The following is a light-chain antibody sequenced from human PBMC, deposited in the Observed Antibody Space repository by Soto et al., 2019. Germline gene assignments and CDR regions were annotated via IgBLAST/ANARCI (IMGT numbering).Light chain of an antibody. Sequence: DIVLTQSPGTLSLSPGERATLSCRASQSVSSNYLAWYQHKPGQPPRLLIYDSSNRATGIPARLSGSGSGTDFTLTISSLEPEDFAVYYCQQRSYWVTFGGGTTVEIE. CDR3: QQRSYWVT. CDR1: QSVSSNY. CDR2: DSS. V-gene: IGKV3-11*01. J-gene: IGKJ4*01.